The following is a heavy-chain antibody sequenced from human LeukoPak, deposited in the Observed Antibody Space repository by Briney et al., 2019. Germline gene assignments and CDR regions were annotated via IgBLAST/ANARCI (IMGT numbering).Heavy chain of an antibody. CDR1: GDDISSSNW. V-gene: IGHV4-4*02. CDR3: ARWGSATWYYYGMDV. CDR2: VYHSGST. J-gene: IGHJ6*02. Sequence: KASETLSLTCSVSGDDISSSNWWTWVRQPPQKGLEWIGEVYHSGSTYHNPSLKSRVTISVDTSKNQFSLKLSSVTAADTAVYYCARWGSATWYYYGMDVWGQGTTVTVSS. D-gene: IGHD3-16*01.